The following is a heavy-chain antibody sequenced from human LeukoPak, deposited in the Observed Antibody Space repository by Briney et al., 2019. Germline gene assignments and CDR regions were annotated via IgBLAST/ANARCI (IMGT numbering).Heavy chain of an antibody. CDR2: ISSSSNTI. Sequence: GGSLRLSCAASGFTFSNYNMNWVRQAPGKGLEWVSYISSSSNTIYYADSVKGRFTISRDNAKNSLYLQMNSLRAEDTAVYYCAKIYGSGNQPFDYWGQGTLVTVSS. CDR1: GFTFSNYN. J-gene: IGHJ4*02. V-gene: IGHV3-48*01. D-gene: IGHD3-10*01. CDR3: AKIYGSGNQPFDY.